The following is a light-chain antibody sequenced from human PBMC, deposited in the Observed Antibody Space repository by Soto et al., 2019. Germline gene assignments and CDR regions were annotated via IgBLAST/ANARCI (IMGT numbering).Light chain of an antibody. CDR2: DVS. CDR1: SSDVGGYNY. CDR3: CSYAGSYRLYV. V-gene: IGLV2-11*01. Sequence: QSALTQPRSVSGSPGQSVTISCTGTSSDVGGYNYVSWYQQHPGKAPKLMIYDVSKRPSGVPDRFSGSKSGNTASLTISGLQAEDEADYYCCSYAGSYRLYVFGTGTKV. J-gene: IGLJ1*01.